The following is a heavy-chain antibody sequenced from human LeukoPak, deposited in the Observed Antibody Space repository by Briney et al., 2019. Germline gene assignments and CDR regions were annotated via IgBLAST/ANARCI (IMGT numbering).Heavy chain of an antibody. CDR3: ARIEVTTVTRGAFDI. CDR2: IDWDDAK. CDR1: GFSLSTSGMC. Sequence: SGPALVKPTQTLTLTCTFSGFSLSTSGMCVSWIRQPPGKALEWLARIDWDDAKYYSTSLKTRLTISKDTSKNQVVLTMTNMDPVDTATYYCARIEVTTVTRGAFDIWGQGTMVTVSS. D-gene: IGHD4-17*01. J-gene: IGHJ3*02. V-gene: IGHV2-70*11.